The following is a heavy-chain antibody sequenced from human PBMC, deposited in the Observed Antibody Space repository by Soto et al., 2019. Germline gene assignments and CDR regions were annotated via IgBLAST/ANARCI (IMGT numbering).Heavy chain of an antibody. CDR3: AHRENSYDSSAFSY. J-gene: IGHJ4*02. CDR1: GFSLSTTGVG. V-gene: IGHV2-5*02. CDR2: IYWDDDT. Sequence: QITLNESGPAQVKSTETLTLTCTFSGFSLSTTGVGVGWVRQPPGKALEWLALIYWDDDTRYNPSLKSRLTITKDTSKNQVVLRMTNMNPVDTATYYCAHRENSYDSSAFSYWGQGTLVTVSS. D-gene: IGHD3-22*01.